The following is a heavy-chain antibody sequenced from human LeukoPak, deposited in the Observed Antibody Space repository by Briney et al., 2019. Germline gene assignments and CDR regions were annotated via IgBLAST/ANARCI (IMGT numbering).Heavy chain of an antibody. Sequence: GGSLGLSCATSGFTFGTYWMSWVRQAPGRGLEWVANIKQDGSEKYYVDSVKGRFTISRDNAKNSLYLQMNSLRAEDTAVYYCARDKVVGATYFDYWGQGTLVTVSS. CDR1: GFTFGTYW. J-gene: IGHJ4*02. V-gene: IGHV3-7*01. CDR3: ARDKVVGATYFDY. D-gene: IGHD1-26*01. CDR2: IKQDGSEK.